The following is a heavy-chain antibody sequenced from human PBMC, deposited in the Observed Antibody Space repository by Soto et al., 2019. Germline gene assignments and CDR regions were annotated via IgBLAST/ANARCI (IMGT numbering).Heavy chain of an antibody. Sequence: GGSLRLSCAASGFTFSNAWMSWVRQAPGKGLEWVGRIKSKTDGGTTDYAAPVKGRFTISRDDSKNTLYLQMNSLKTEDTAVYYCTTDTAGCSGGSCYTIDYWGQGPLVTVSS. J-gene: IGHJ4*02. CDR2: IKSKTDGGTT. CDR3: TTDTAGCSGGSCYTIDY. CDR1: GFTFSNAW. V-gene: IGHV3-15*01. D-gene: IGHD2-15*01.